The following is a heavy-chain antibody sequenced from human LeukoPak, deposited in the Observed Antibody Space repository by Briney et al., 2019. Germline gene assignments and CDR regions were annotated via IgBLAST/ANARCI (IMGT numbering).Heavy chain of an antibody. Sequence: GASVKVSCKASEHTLSSYYIHWVRQAPGQGLEWMGIIKPSGGFTDYAQKFQGRVTMTRDTSTVYMELSSLRSDDTAVYYCATEVPASGAFDIWGQGTMVTVSS. V-gene: IGHV1-46*01. CDR3: ATEVPASGAFDI. D-gene: IGHD1-26*01. J-gene: IGHJ3*02. CDR1: EHTLSSYY. CDR2: IKPSGGFT.